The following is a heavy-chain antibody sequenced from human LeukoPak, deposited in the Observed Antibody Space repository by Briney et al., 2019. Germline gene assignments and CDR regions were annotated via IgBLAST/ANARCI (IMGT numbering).Heavy chain of an antibody. CDR1: GFTFNSYS. Sequence: GGSLRLSCAASGFTFNSYSMNWVRQAPGKGLEWVSYISSSGSFIYYADSVKGRFTISRDNAKNSLYLQMNSLRAEDTAVYYCARARANTPYIFDYWGQGTLVTVSS. J-gene: IGHJ4*02. V-gene: IGHV3-48*01. D-gene: IGHD2-15*01. CDR2: ISSSGSFI. CDR3: ARARANTPYIFDY.